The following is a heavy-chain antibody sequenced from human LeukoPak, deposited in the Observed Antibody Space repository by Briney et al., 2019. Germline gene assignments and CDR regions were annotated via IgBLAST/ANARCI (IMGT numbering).Heavy chain of an antibody. CDR3: AKRRSKANMVRGALNWFDP. J-gene: IGHJ5*02. CDR1: GFTFSSYA. D-gene: IGHD3-10*01. Sequence: GGSLRLSCAASGFTFSSYAMSWVRQAPGKGLEWVSAISGSGGSTYYADSVKGRFTISRDNSKNTLYLQMNSLRAEDTAVYYCAKRRSKANMVRGALNWFDPWGQGTLVTVSS. V-gene: IGHV3-23*01. CDR2: ISGSGGST.